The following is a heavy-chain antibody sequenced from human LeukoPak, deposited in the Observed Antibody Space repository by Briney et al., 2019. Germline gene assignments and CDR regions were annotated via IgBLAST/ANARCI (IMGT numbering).Heavy chain of an antibody. V-gene: IGHV3-7*01. CDR3: ARDLPSSGYYYRDAFDI. CDR1: GFTFSNFW. J-gene: IGHJ3*02. Sequence: GGSLRLSCAASGFTFSNFWMSWVRQAPGKGLEWVGHAKQDGSETYYVDSVKGRFTVSRDNARNLLFLQMNSLRAEDTAVYYCARDLPSSGYYYRDAFDIWGQGTMVTVSS. CDR2: AKQDGSET. D-gene: IGHD3-22*01.